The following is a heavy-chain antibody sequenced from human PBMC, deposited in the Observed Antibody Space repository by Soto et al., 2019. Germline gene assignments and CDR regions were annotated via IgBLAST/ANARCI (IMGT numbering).Heavy chain of an antibody. V-gene: IGHV6-1*01. CDR2: TFYRSKWYS. J-gene: IGHJ5*01. Sequence: QVQLQQSGPGLVKPSQTLSLTCAISGDSVSSNSATWSWIRQSPSRGLEWLGRTFYRSKWYSEYAVSVKSRISTNPATSKNQFSLQLNSVTPEDTAIYYCARGYCSGSSCFSDWFDSWGQGTLVTVSS. CDR3: ARGYCSGSSCFSDWFDS. CDR1: GDSVSSNSAT. D-gene: IGHD2-15*01.